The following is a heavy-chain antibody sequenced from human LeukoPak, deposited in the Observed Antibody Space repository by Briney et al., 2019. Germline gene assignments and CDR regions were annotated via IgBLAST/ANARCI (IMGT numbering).Heavy chain of an antibody. J-gene: IGHJ4*02. CDR1: GYTFTNYY. Sequence: ASVKVSCKASGYTFTNYYIHWVRQAPGQGLEWMGIIHPSGGGTNYAQKFQGRVTMTRDTSISTAYMELNRLRSDDTAVYYCARNGDSSSWYWDYFDHWGQGTLVTVSS. V-gene: IGHV1-2*02. CDR3: ARNGDSSSWYWDYFDH. CDR2: IHPSGGGT. D-gene: IGHD6-13*01.